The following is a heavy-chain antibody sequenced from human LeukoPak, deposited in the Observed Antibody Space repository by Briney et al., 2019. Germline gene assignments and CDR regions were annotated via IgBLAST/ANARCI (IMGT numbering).Heavy chain of an antibody. CDR2: ISSSSSYI. CDR3: AKDATRAVDY. Sequence: GGSLRLCCAASGFTFSSYSMNWVRHAPGKGLEWVSSISSSSSYIYYADSVKGRFTISRDNAKNSLYLQMNSLRAEDTAVYYFAKDATRAVDYWGQGTLVTVSS. J-gene: IGHJ4*02. CDR1: GFTFSSYS. V-gene: IGHV3-21*01.